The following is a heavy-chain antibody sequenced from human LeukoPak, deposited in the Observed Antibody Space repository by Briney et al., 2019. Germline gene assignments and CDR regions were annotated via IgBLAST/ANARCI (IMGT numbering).Heavy chain of an antibody. J-gene: IGHJ4*02. CDR1: GGSFSGYY. V-gene: IGHV4-34*01. CDR3: ARAPRVTIAVAGTVFAY. D-gene: IGHD6-19*01. Sequence: SQTLSLTCAVYGGSFSGYYWSWIRQPSGKGPEWIGEINHSGSTNYNPSLKSRVTISVDTSKNQFSLKLSSVTAADTAVYYCARAPRVTIAVAGTVFAYWGQGTLVTVSS. CDR2: INHSGST.